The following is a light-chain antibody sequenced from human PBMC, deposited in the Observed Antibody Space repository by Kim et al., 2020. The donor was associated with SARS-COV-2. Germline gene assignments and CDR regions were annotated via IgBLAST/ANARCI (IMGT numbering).Light chain of an antibody. V-gene: IGLV3-19*01. Sequence: ALGQTGRITCQEDSLRSYYASWYQKKPGQAPVLVIYGKNNRPSGIPDRFSGSSSGNTASLTITGAQAEDEADYYCNSRDSSGNHLVFGGGTKLTVL. CDR1: SLRSYY. CDR3: NSRDSSGNHLV. J-gene: IGLJ2*01. CDR2: GKN.